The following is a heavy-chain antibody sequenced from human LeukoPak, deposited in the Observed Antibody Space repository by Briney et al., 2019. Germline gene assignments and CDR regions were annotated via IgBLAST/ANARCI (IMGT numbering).Heavy chain of an antibody. CDR3: AKERGYTSGLGTLDY. J-gene: IGHJ4*02. Sequence: PGGSLRLSCAASGFTFNTYAMNWVRQAPGKGLEWVSTISGSGGSTYYADPLKGRFSISRDNSKNTLFLQMKSLRAEDTAVYYCAKERGYTSGLGTLDYWGQGTLVTVST. D-gene: IGHD6-19*01. CDR2: ISGSGGST. CDR1: GFTFNTYA. V-gene: IGHV3-23*01.